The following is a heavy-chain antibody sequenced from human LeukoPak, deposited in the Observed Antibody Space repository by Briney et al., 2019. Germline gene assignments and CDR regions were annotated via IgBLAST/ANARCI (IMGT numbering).Heavy chain of an antibody. V-gene: IGHV1-69*04. J-gene: IGHJ3*02. CDR1: GGTFSSYA. Sequence: SVKVSCKASGGTFSSYAISWVRQAPGQGLEWMGRIIPILGVANYAQKFQGRVTITADKSTSTAYMELSSLRSEDTAVYYCASDDILTGHETDAFDIWGQGTMVTVSS. CDR2: IIPILGVA. CDR3: ASDDILTGHETDAFDI. D-gene: IGHD3-9*01.